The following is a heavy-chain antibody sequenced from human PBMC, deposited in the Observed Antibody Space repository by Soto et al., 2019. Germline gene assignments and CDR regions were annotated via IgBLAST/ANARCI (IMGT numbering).Heavy chain of an antibody. J-gene: IGHJ3*02. V-gene: IGHV5-51*01. CDR2: IYPGDSDT. CDR3: ARQAAAAGTGFYAFDI. CDR1: GYSFTIYW. D-gene: IGHD6-13*01. Sequence: GESLKISCKGSGYSFTIYWIGWVRQMPGKGLEWMGIIYPGDSDTRYSPSFQGQVTISADKSISTAYLQWSSLKASDTAMYYCARQAAAAGTGFYAFDIWGQGTMVTVSS.